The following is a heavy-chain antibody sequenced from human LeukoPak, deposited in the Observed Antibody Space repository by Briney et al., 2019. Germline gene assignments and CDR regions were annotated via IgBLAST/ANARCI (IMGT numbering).Heavy chain of an antibody. Sequence: PSETLSLTCTVSGGSISSSSYYWGWIRQPPGKGLEWIGSIYYSGSTYYNPSLKSRVTISVDTSKNQFSLKLSSVTAADTAVYYCARRGSRYSSSWYSVGTFQGWFDPWGQGTLVTVSS. D-gene: IGHD6-13*01. CDR2: IYYSGST. V-gene: IGHV4-39*07. CDR1: GGSISSSSYY. CDR3: ARRGSRYSSSWYSVGTFQGWFDP. J-gene: IGHJ5*02.